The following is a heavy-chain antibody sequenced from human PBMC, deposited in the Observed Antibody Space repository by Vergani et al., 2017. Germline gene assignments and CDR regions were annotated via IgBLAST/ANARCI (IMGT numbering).Heavy chain of an antibody. CDR2: INWNGGST. D-gene: IGHD1-26*01. CDR1: GFSFEDYG. J-gene: IGHJ5*02. CDR3: ARGNGIEIMNWFDP. V-gene: IGHV3-20*04. Sequence: EMQLVESGGGVVRPGGSLRLSCVISGFSFEDYGMSWVRQVRGKGLEWVSGINWNGGSTGYADSVNGRFTISRDNAKNSLHLEMNNLGDEDTGVYYCARGNGIEIMNWFDPWVQGTLVTVSS.